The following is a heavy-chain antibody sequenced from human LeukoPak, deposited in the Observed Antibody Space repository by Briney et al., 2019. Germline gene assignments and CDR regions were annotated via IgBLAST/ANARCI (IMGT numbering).Heavy chain of an antibody. J-gene: IGHJ3*02. CDR1: GGSISSYY. Sequence: PSETLSLTCTVSGGSISSYYWSWIRQRRGRGLERIGYIYYSGSTNYNPSLKSRVTISVDTSKNQFSLKLSSVTAADTAVYYCARVYREPGNDAFDIWGQGTMVTVSS. V-gene: IGHV4-59*01. D-gene: IGHD1-14*01. CDR3: ARVYREPGNDAFDI. CDR2: IYYSGST.